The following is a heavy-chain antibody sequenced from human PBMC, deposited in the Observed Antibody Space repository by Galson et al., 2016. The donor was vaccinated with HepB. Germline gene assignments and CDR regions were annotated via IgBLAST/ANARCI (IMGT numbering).Heavy chain of an antibody. V-gene: IGHV3-74*01. J-gene: IGHJ5*02. CDR2: ITSDGTIS. D-gene: IGHD4-23*01. CDR3: VRDHSVVPTTAYNWFDP. Sequence: SLRLSCAASGFAFSSHWMHWVRQDLGKGLVWVSRITSDGTISNYADSVKGRFTISRDNANNTLYLQMNSLRAEDTAVYFCVRDHSVVPTTAYNWFDPWGRGTLVTVSS. CDR1: GFAFSSHW.